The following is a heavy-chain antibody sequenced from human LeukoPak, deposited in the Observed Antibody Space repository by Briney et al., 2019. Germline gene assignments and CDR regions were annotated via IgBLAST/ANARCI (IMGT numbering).Heavy chain of an antibody. CDR1: GGSISSYY. V-gene: IGHV4-59*01. J-gene: IGHJ6*03. D-gene: IGHD2-2*01. Sequence: PSETLSLTCTVSGGSISSYYWSWLRQPPGKGLERIGYIYYSGSTNYNPSLTSRGTISVDTSKNQFSLKLSSVTAADTAVYYCARVVVPAAMDDYYYYYMDVWGKGTTVTVSS. CDR2: IYYSGST. CDR3: ARVVVPAAMDDYYYYYMDV.